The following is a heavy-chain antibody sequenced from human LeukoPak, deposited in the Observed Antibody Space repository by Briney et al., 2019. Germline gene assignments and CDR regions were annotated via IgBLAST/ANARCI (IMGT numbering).Heavy chain of an antibody. CDR1: GFTLGSYW. J-gene: IGHJ4*02. Sequence: GGSLRLSCAASGFTLGSYWMHWVRQVPGKGLVWVSRINPDGGTTTYADSVKGRFTISRDNAKNTLYLQMNSLRAEDTAVYYCAKDPYDSSGHDQGAYWGQGTLVTVSS. V-gene: IGHV3-74*01. CDR3: AKDPYDSSGHDQGAY. D-gene: IGHD3-22*01. CDR2: INPDGGTT.